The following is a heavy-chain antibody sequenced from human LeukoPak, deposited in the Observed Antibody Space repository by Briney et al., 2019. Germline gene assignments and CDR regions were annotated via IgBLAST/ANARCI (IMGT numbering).Heavy chain of an antibody. J-gene: IGHJ5*02. CDR2: IYDSGST. Sequence: SETLSLTCAVYGGSFSGYYWGWIRQPPGKGLEWIGSIYDSGSTYYNPSLKSRVSISVDTSKNQFSLKLSSVTAADTAVYYCARVYSSSFNWFDPWGQGTLVTVSS. CDR3: ARVYSSSFNWFDP. V-gene: IGHV4-38-2*01. CDR1: GGSFSGYY. D-gene: IGHD6-6*01.